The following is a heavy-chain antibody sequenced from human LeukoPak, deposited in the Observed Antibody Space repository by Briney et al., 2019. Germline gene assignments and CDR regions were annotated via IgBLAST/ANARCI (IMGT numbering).Heavy chain of an antibody. J-gene: IGHJ4*02. CDR2: IRGSGGST. D-gene: IGHD6-13*01. V-gene: IGHV3-23*01. CDR3: ARSASAAGTNGHFDY. Sequence: GGSLTLSCAASGLTFSSYAMSWVRQAPGKGLEWVSVIRGSGGSTYYADSVKGRFTISRDNAKNSLYLQMNSLRAEDTAVYYCARSASAAGTNGHFDYWGQGTLVTVSS. CDR1: GLTFSSYA.